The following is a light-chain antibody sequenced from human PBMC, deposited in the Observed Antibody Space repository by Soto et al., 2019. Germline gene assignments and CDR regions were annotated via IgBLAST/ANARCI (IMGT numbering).Light chain of an antibody. J-gene: IGKJ2*01. V-gene: IGKV3-20*01. Sequence: EIVLTQSPGTLSLSPGERATLSCRASQSVSSSYLAWYQQKPGQAPRPLIYDASSRATGIPDRFSGSGSGTDFTLTISRLEPEDFAVYYCQQYGSSPWYTFGQGTKLEIK. CDR2: DAS. CDR1: QSVSSSY. CDR3: QQYGSSPWYT.